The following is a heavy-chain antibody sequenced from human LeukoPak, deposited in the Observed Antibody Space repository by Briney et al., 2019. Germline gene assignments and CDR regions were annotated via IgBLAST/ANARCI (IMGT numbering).Heavy chain of an antibody. Sequence: GRSLRLSCTASGFTFSGYAMNWVRQAPGKGLEWVSYISRGGYTIYYADSVKGRFTISRDNDQNSLYLQMNSLRDEDTAVYYCARVFGSDDHFDYWGQGTLVTVSS. D-gene: IGHD3-10*02. V-gene: IGHV3-48*02. J-gene: IGHJ4*02. CDR2: ISRGGYTI. CDR1: GFTFSGYA. CDR3: ARVFGSDDHFDY.